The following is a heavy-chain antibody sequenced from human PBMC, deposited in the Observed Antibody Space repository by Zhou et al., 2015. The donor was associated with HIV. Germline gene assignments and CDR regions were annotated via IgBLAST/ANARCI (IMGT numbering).Heavy chain of an antibody. D-gene: IGHD6-13*01. J-gene: IGHJ4*02. CDR3: ARKDHHSSSWDY. V-gene: IGHV1-69*06. CDR2: ITPILATT. Sequence: QVQLLQSGAEVKKPGSSVKVSCKASGGTFSNYAISWVRQAPGQGLEWMGGITPILATTNYAQKFQGRVTITADRSTSTAYMELRSLRSEDTAVYYCARKDHHSSSWDYWGQGTLVTVSS. CDR1: GGTFSNYA.